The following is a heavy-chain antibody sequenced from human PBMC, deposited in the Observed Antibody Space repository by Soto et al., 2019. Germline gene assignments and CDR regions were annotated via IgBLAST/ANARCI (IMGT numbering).Heavy chain of an antibody. D-gene: IGHD1-26*01. CDR3: ARAQQWDIHDY. CDR2: INPSGGAT. Sequence: ASVKVSCKASGYTFSSYRMHWVRQAPGQGLEWMGIINPSGGATTYAQKFEGRVTVTRDTSTSTVYMELSSLTSDDTAVYHCARAQQWDIHDYWGQGTLVTVSS. CDR1: GYTFSSYR. V-gene: IGHV1-46*03. J-gene: IGHJ4*02.